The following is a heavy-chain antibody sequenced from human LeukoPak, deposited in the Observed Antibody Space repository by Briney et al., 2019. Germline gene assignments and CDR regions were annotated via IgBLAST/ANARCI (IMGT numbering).Heavy chain of an antibody. CDR2: VYHSGNT. J-gene: IGHJ4*02. Sequence: PSETLSLTCAVSGGSISSDGYSWNWIRQPPGKGLEWIGYVYHSGNTYYNPSLKSRVTISMDRSKNQSSLNLSSVTAADTAVYYCARITGDYTYYFDYWGQGTLVTVSS. CDR1: GGSISSDGYS. CDR3: ARITGDYTYYFDY. V-gene: IGHV4-30-2*01. D-gene: IGHD4-17*01.